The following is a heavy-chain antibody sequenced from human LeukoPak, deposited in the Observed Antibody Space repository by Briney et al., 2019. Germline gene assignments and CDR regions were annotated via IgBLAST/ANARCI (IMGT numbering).Heavy chain of an antibody. D-gene: IGHD1-26*01. CDR2: ISYDGSNN. CDR1: GFSFSNYG. V-gene: IGHV3-30*18. J-gene: IGHJ6*02. CDR3: AKEWPWEYFYYGMNV. Sequence: GGSLRLSCAAPGFSFSNYGMHWVRQAPGKGLEWVAIISYDGSNNYYADSVKGRFTISRDNSKNTLYLQMNSLRAEDTAVYYCAKEWPWEYFYYGMNVWGQGTTVTVSS.